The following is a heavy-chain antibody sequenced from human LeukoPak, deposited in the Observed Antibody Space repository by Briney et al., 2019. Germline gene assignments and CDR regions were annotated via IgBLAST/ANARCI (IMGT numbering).Heavy chain of an antibody. J-gene: IGHJ5*02. CDR3: AREGIAAAGPRGWFDP. Sequence: GGSLRLSCAASGFTFSSYGMHWVRQAPGRGLEWVAVIWYDGGNKYYADSVKGRFTISRDNSKNTLYLQMNSLRAEDTAVYYCAREGIAAAGPRGWFDPWGQGTLVTVSS. CDR1: GFTFSSYG. V-gene: IGHV3-33*01. D-gene: IGHD6-13*01. CDR2: IWYDGGNK.